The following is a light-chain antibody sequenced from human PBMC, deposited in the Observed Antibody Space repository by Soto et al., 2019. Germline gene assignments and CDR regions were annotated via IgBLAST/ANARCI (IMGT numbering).Light chain of an antibody. V-gene: IGLV3-25*02. CDR2: KDS. Sequence: SYELTQPPSVSVSPGQTTRITCSGDALPKQYAYWYQQKPGQAPVLLIYKDSERPSGIPERFSGSSSGTTVTLTISGVQAEDEADYYCQSADSSGSYHVFGTGTKVTVL. CDR1: ALPKQY. CDR3: QSADSSGSYHV. J-gene: IGLJ1*01.